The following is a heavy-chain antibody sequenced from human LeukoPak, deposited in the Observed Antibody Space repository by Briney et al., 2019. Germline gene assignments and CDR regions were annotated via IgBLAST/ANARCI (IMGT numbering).Heavy chain of an antibody. Sequence: PSETLSLTCAVSGGSISSSNWWSWVRQSPGKGLEWIGETYHTGDTNHNPSLESRVTISLDTSKNQFSLRLSSLTAADTAVYYCARATVAAGPKFDYWGPGTLVTVSS. J-gene: IGHJ4*02. CDR2: TYHTGDT. CDR3: ARATVAAGPKFDY. CDR1: GGSISSSNW. D-gene: IGHD6-13*01. V-gene: IGHV4-4*02.